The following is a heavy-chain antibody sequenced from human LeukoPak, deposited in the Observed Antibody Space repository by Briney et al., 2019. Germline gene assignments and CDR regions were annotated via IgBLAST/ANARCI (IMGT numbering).Heavy chain of an antibody. D-gene: IGHD5-18*01. CDR3: ARDTALVKFNY. CDR2: IIPIFGTA. V-gene: IGHV1-69*13. CDR1: GGTFSSYA. Sequence: SVKVSCKTSGGTFSSYASSWVRQAPGQGLEWMGGIIPIFGTANYAQKFQGRVSITADESTSTAYMELSSLRSEDTAVYYCARDTALVKFNYWGQGTLVTVSS. J-gene: IGHJ4*02.